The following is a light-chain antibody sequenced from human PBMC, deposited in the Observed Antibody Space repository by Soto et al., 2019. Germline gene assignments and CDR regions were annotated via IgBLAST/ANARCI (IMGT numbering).Light chain of an antibody. CDR3: CSYTSSSTPYV. Sequence: QSVLTQPASVSGSPGQSITISCTGTSSDVGGYNYVSWYQQHPGKAPKLMIYEVSNWPSGVSNRFSGSKSGNTASLTISGLQAEDEADYYCCSYTSSSTPYVFGTGTKVTVL. J-gene: IGLJ1*01. CDR1: SSDVGGYNY. V-gene: IGLV2-14*01. CDR2: EVS.